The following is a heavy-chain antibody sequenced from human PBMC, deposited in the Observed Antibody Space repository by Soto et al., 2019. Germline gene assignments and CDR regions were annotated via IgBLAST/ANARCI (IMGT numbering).Heavy chain of an antibody. CDR1: GFSLTTYGVG. J-gene: IGHJ4*02. CDR3: AHRLTLNSDWNYGRFDY. D-gene: IGHD1-7*01. CDR2: IYWDDDK. V-gene: IGHV2-5*02. Sequence: QITLKESGPTLVKPTQTLTLTCTFSGFSLTTYGVGVGWIRQPPGKALQWLALIYWDDDKRYCPSLKSRLTITKDTSKNQVVPTMTNMDPVDTATYFCAHRLTLNSDWNYGRFDYWGQGTLVTVSS.